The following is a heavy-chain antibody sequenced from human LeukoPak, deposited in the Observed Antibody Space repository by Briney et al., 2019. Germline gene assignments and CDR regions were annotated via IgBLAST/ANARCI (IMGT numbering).Heavy chain of an antibody. V-gene: IGHV1-2*02. CDR2: INPNSGGT. CDR3: ARGDYDILTGYPFLDP. D-gene: IGHD3-9*01. CDR1: GYTFTGYY. Sequence: SVKVSCKASGYTFTGYYMHWVRQAPGQGLEWMGWINPNSGGTNYAQKFQGRVAMTRDTSISTAYMELSRLRSDDTAVYYCARGDYDILTGYPFLDPWGQGTLVTVSS. J-gene: IGHJ5*02.